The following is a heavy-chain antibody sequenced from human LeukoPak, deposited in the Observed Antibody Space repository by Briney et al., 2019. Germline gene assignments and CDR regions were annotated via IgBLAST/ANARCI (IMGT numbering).Heavy chain of an antibody. CDR2: INPNSGGT. Sequence: ASVNVSCKASGYTFTGYYMHWVRQAPGQGLEWMGRINPNSGGTNYAQKFQGRVTMTRDTSISTAYMELSRLRSDDTAVYYCARGIPSGVGATTYYFDYWGQGTLVTVSS. J-gene: IGHJ4*02. CDR1: GYTFTGYY. CDR3: ARGIPSGVGATTYYFDY. D-gene: IGHD1-26*01. V-gene: IGHV1-2*06.